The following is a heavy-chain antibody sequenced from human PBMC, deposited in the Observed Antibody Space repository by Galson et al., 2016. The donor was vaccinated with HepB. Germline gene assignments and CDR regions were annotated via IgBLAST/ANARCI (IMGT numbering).Heavy chain of an antibody. J-gene: IGHJ6*02. D-gene: IGHD3-3*01. CDR2: IYYSGST. Sequence: SETLSLTCTVSGGSISSSSYYWGWIRQPPGKGLEWIGSIYYSGSTYYNPSLKSRVTISVDTSKNQFSLKLSSVTAADTAVYYCARDGYDFWPRRGMDVWGQGTTVTVSS. CDR1: GGSISSSSYY. CDR3: ARDGYDFWPRRGMDV. V-gene: IGHV4-39*07.